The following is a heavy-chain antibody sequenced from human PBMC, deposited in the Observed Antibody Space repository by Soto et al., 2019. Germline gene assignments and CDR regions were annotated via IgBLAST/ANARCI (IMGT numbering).Heavy chain of an antibody. D-gene: IGHD1-26*01. Sequence: SETLSLTCSVSGDSISTEGYYWSWIRQHPGKGLEWIGYIYYSGLTSYNPSLKSRVAISRATSKNQFYLKLSSVTAADTAVYYCARSRSYYVEDFQKWGQGTLVTVSS. CDR3: ARSRSYYVEDFQK. V-gene: IGHV4-31*03. CDR2: IYYSGLT. CDR1: GDSISTEGYY. J-gene: IGHJ1*01.